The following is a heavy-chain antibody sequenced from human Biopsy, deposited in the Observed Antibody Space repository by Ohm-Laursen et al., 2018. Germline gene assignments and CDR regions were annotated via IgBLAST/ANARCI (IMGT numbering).Heavy chain of an antibody. CDR3: ALAAAQTVTHFDY. V-gene: IGHV1-2*02. CDR2: IDPKSGGT. CDR1: AYSFGDHR. D-gene: IGHD4-17*01. J-gene: IGHJ4*02. Sequence: ASVKVSCKASAYSFGDHRIHWVRQAPGQGLEWMGWIDPKSGGTNYAQKFQGRVTMTRDTSISTAYVDLSSLRSDDTAVYYCALAAAQTVTHFDYWGQGTLVTVSS.